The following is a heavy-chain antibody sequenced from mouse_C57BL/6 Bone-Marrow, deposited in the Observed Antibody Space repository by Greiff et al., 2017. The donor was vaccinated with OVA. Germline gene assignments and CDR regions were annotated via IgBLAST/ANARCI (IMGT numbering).Heavy chain of an antibody. J-gene: IGHJ2*01. Sequence: VQLQQSGPVLVKPGASVKMSCKASGYTFTDYYMNWVKQSHGKSLEWIGVINPYNGGTSYNQKFKGKATLTVDKSSSTAYMELNSLTSEDSAVYYCARRDGYDWDYFDYWGQGTTLTVSS. CDR3: ARRDGYDWDYFDY. CDR2: INPYNGGT. V-gene: IGHV1-19*01. D-gene: IGHD2-2*01. CDR1: GYTFTDYY.